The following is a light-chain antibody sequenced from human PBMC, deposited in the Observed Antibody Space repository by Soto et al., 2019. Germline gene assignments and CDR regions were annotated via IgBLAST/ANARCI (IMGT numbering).Light chain of an antibody. CDR2: VNT. V-gene: IGLV1-40*01. CDR1: TSNIGANFD. Sequence: QSVLTQPPSVSGAPGQRVTISCTGSTSNIGANFDVNWYQQLPGAAPKLLISVNTNRPSGVPDRFSGSKSGTSASLVITGIQAEDEADYYCQSYDTSLGGSRVFGGGTKVTVL. CDR3: QSYDTSLGGSRV. J-gene: IGLJ3*02.